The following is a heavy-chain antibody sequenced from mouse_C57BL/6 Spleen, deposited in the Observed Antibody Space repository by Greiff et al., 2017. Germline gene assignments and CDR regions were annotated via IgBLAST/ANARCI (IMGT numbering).Heavy chain of an antibody. Sequence: EVKLVESGGDLVKPGGSLKLSCAASGFTFSSYGMSWVRQTPDKRLEWVATISSGGSYTYYPDSVKGRFTISRDNAKNTLYLQMSSLKSEDTAMYYCARQDFYYGSSPYYFDYWGQGTTLTVSS. J-gene: IGHJ2*01. CDR1: GFTFSSYG. D-gene: IGHD1-1*01. CDR2: ISSGGSYT. V-gene: IGHV5-6*02. CDR3: ARQDFYYGSSPYYFDY.